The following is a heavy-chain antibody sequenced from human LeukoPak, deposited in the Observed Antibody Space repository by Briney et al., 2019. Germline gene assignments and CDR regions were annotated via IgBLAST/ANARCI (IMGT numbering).Heavy chain of an antibody. CDR2: VNPQGST. Sequence: SETLSLTCGVSGGSITNTNYWTWVRQPPGKGLEWIGEVNPQGSTNYNPSLMGRVAISVDTSENHISLQLTSVTAADTAVYYCAREGGPYRPLDYSGQGTLVTVSS. CDR1: GGSITNTNY. J-gene: IGHJ4*02. V-gene: IGHV4-4*02. CDR3: AREGGPYRPLDY.